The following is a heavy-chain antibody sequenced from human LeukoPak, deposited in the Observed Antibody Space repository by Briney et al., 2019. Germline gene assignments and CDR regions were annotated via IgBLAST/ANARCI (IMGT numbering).Heavy chain of an antibody. CDR2: IKQDGSEK. CDR3: AGGRNYYYYGMDV. CDR1: GLTFSSYW. D-gene: IGHD1-14*01. V-gene: IGHV3-7*01. Sequence: PGGSLRLSCAASGLTFSSYWMSWVRQAPGKGLEWVANIKQDGSEKYYVDPVKGRFTISRDNAKNSLYLQMNSLRAEDTAVYYCAGGRNYYYYGMDVWGQGTTVTVSS. J-gene: IGHJ6*02.